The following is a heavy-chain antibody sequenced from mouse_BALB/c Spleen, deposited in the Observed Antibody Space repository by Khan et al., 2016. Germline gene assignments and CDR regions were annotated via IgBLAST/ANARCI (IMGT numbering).Heavy chain of an antibody. CDR3: ARAWYYGYLAY. D-gene: IGHD1-1*01. V-gene: IGHV4-1*02. Sequence: EVKLLESGGGLVQPGGSLKLSCAASGFDFSRYWMSWVRQAPGKGLEWIGEINPESNTINYTPFLKDKFIISRDNAKNTLYLQMSKVRSEDTALYYCARAWYYGYLAYWGQGTLVTVSA. CDR2: INPESNTI. J-gene: IGHJ3*01. CDR1: GFDFSRYW.